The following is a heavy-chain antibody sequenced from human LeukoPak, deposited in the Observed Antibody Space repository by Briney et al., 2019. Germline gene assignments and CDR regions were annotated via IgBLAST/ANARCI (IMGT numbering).Heavy chain of an antibody. D-gene: IGHD6-13*01. CDR3: ARDGGSSWYFDY. Sequence: AGGSLRLSCAASGFTFSDYYMSWIRQAPGKGLECVSYISSSGNTTYHADSVKGRFTIFRDNAKNSLYLQMSSLRAEDTAVYYCARDGGSSWYFDYWGQGTLVTVSS. CDR2: ISSSGNTT. J-gene: IGHJ4*02. V-gene: IGHV3-11*04. CDR1: GFTFSDYY.